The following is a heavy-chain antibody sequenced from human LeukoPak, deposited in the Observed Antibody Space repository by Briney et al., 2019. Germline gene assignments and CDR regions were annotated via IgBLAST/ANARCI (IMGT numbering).Heavy chain of an antibody. CDR1: EDTFTYYH. J-gene: IGHJ4*02. CDR3: ATEAPRSYYFDY. V-gene: IGHV1-46*01. Sequence: ASVKVSCKASEDTFTYYHIHWVRQAPGRGVEWMGAVYATGGTTINTQNFQGRVTMTRDTSTGTVYMELSSLRFEDTAMYYCATEAPRSYYFDYWGQGTLVTVSS. CDR2: VYATGGTT.